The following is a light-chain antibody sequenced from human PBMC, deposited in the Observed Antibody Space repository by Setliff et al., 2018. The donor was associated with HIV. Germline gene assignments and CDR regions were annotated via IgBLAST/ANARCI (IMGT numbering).Light chain of an antibody. CDR2: EVS. CDR1: TGDVGGYNY. J-gene: IGLJ1*01. Sequence: QSALAQPASVSGSPGQSITTACTATTGDVGGYNYVSWYQHHPGKAPKLMIYEVSNRPSGVSNRFSGSKSGNTASLTIAGLQAEDEADYFCSSYTSSSTYVFGAGTKVTVL. CDR3: SSYTSSSTYV. V-gene: IGLV2-14*01.